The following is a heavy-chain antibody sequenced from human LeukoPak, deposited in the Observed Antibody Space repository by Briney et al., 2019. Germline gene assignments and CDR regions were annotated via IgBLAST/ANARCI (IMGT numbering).Heavy chain of an antibody. CDR1: GFTFSSYA. CDR2: ISYDGSNK. D-gene: IGHD3-9*01. Sequence: GGSLRLSCAASGFTFSSYAMHWVRQAPGKGLEWVAVISYDGSNKYYADSVKGRFTISRDNSKNTLHLQMNSLRAEDTAVYYCARDLRDILTPDPHYYYGMDVWGQGTTVTVSS. V-gene: IGHV3-30-3*01. J-gene: IGHJ6*02. CDR3: ARDLRDILTPDPHYYYGMDV.